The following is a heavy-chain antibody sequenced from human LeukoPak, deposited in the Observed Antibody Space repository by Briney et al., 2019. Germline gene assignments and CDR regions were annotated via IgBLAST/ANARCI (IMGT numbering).Heavy chain of an antibody. J-gene: IGHJ4*02. CDR1: GGSIGTYY. Sequence: SETLSLTCTVSGGSIGTYYWSWIRQPAGEGLEWIGRIYTTGSANYNPSLKSQVTMSLDTSKNQFSLKLSSVTAADTAVYYCVRDGPSWGLLWGQGALVTVSS. D-gene: IGHD3-16*01. CDR3: VRDGPSWGLL. V-gene: IGHV4-4*07. CDR2: IYTTGSA.